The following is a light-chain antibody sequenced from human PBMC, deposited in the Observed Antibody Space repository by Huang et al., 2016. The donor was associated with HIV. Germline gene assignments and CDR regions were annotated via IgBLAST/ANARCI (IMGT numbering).Light chain of an antibody. J-gene: IGKJ4*01. CDR2: DTT. CDR1: LSVANK. V-gene: IGKV3-15*01. CDR3: QHYNNWPLT. Sequence: EIVLTQSPAVLSMSPGERATVTCSASLSVANKLAWYQQKPGRAPRLVIYDTTTRSGGVPARFSGSGSGTNVTLTINSLQSEDLAGYFCQHYNNWPLTFGGGTRVEIK.